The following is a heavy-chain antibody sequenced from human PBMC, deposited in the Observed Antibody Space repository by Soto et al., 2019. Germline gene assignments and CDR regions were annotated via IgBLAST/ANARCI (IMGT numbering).Heavy chain of an antibody. J-gene: IGHJ5*02. CDR2: INAGNGNT. D-gene: IGHD6-13*01. Sequence: ASVKVSCKASGYTFTSYAMHWVRQAPGQRLEWMGWINAGNGNTKYSQKFQGRVTITRDTSASTAYMELSSLRSEDTAVYYCARRGSSSWYWFDPWGQGTLVTVSS. CDR1: GYTFTSYA. CDR3: ARRGSSSWYWFDP. V-gene: IGHV1-3*01.